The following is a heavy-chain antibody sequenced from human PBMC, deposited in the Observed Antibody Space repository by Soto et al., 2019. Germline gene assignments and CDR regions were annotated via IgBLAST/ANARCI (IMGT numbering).Heavy chain of an antibody. J-gene: IGHJ5*02. CDR1: GYTFTGYY. Sequence: ASVKVSCKASGYTFTGYYMHWVRQAPGQGLEWMGWINPNSGGTNYAQKFQGRVTMTRDTSISTAYMKLRSVTAADTAMYYCARDSPYGSRLGWFDPWGQGTLVTVSS. V-gene: IGHV1-2*02. CDR2: INPNSGGT. D-gene: IGHD6-13*01. CDR3: ARDSPYGSRLGWFDP.